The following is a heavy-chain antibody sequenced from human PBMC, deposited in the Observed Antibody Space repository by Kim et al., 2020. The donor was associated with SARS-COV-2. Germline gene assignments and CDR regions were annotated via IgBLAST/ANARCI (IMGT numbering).Heavy chain of an antibody. J-gene: IGHJ6*02. CDR2: INAGNGNT. CDR1: GYTFTSYA. Sequence: ASVKVSCKASGYTFTSYAMHWVRQAPGQRLEWMGWINAGNGNTKYSQKFQGRVTITRDTSASTAYMELSSLRSEDTALYYCARDGGMVRGVIISFYYYGMDGWGQGTTVTVSS. CDR3: ARDGGMVRGVIISFYYYGMDG. D-gene: IGHD3-10*01. V-gene: IGHV1-3*01.